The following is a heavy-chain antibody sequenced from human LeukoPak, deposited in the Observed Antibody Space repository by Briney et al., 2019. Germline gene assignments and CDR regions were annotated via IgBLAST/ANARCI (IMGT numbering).Heavy chain of an antibody. J-gene: IGHJ5*02. CDR1: GGSISSGSYY. CDR2: IYTRGST. D-gene: IGHD2-2*01. CDR3: ARGGCSSTSCSIDT. Sequence: SQTLSLTCTVSGGSISSGSYYGSWIRQPAGKGLGWIGRIYTRGSTNYTPSLKSRVTISVDTSKNQFSLKLSSVTAADTAVYYCARGGCSSTSCSIDTWGQGTLVTVSS. V-gene: IGHV4-61*02.